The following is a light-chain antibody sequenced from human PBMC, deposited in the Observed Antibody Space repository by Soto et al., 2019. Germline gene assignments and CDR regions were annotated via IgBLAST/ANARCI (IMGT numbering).Light chain of an antibody. Sequence: DIQMTPSPSSLSASVGDRVTITCQASQDISNYLNWYQQKPGKAPNLLIYAASSLQSGVSSRFSGSGSGTDFTLTISSLQPEDSATYYCPPSYSLPYSSGQRTKVDI. CDR1: QDISNY. J-gene: IGKJ2*03. V-gene: IGKV1-39*01. CDR2: AAS. CDR3: PPSYSLPYS.